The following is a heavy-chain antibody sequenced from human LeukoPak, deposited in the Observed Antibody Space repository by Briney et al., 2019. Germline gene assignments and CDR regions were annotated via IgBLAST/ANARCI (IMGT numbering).Heavy chain of an antibody. CDR3: ARGNSGSYYYYGMDV. Sequence: GTSLRLSCAASGFTFSSYAMHWVRQAPGKGLEYVSAISSNGGSTYYANSVKGRFTISRDNSKNTLYLQMGSLRAEDMAVYYCARGNSGSYYYYGMDVWGQGTTVTVSS. D-gene: IGHD1-26*01. J-gene: IGHJ6*02. CDR2: ISSNGGST. CDR1: GFTFSSYA. V-gene: IGHV3-64*01.